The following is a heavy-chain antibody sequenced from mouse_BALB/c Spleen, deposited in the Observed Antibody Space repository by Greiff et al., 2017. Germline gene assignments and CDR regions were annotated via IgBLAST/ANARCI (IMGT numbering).Heavy chain of an antibody. V-gene: IGHV5-6-4*01. Sequence: EVKVVESGGGLVKPGGSLKLSCAASGFTFSSYTMSWVRQTPEKRLEWVATISSGGSYTYYPDSVKGRFTISRDNAKNTLYLQMSSLKSEDTAMYYCTSCTRGAMDYWGQGTSVTVSS. CDR2: ISSGGSYT. CDR3: TSCTRGAMDY. CDR1: GFTFSSYT. J-gene: IGHJ4*01.